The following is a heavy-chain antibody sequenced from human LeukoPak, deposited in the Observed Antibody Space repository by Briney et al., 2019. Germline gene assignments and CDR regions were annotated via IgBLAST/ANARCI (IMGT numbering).Heavy chain of an antibody. CDR1: GFTVSSNY. Sequence: PGGSLRLSCAASGFTVSSNYMSWVRQAPGKGLEWVSVIYSGGRTNCADSVKGRFTISRDNSKNTLYLQMNSLRAEDTAVYYCARDRDGYNPFDYWGQGTLVTVSS. V-gene: IGHV3-66*01. CDR3: ARDRDGYNPFDY. CDR2: IYSGGRT. J-gene: IGHJ4*02. D-gene: IGHD5-24*01.